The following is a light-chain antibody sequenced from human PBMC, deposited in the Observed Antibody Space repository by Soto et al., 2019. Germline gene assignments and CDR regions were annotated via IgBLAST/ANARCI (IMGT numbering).Light chain of an antibody. Sequence: DIQMTQSPSCLSASVGDRVTITCQASQDISNYLNWYQQKPGKAPKLLIYDASNLETGVPSRFSGSGSGTDFTFTISSLQPEDIATYYCQQYDNLLRHFTFGPGTKVDIK. CDR2: DAS. CDR1: QDISNY. V-gene: IGKV1-33*01. CDR3: QQYDNLLRHFT. J-gene: IGKJ3*01.